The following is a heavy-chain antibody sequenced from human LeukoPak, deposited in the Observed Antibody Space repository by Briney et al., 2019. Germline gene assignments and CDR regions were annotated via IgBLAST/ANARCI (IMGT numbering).Heavy chain of an antibody. D-gene: IGHD6-19*01. CDR2: IYYSGST. V-gene: IGHV4-59*01. Sequence: SETLSLTCTVSGGSISSYYWSWIRQPPGKGLEWIGYIYYSGSTNYNPSLKSRVTISVDTSKNQFSLKLSSVTAADTAVYYCARGMSSSGWTHVDYWGQGTLVTVSS. CDR1: GGSISSYY. CDR3: ARGMSSSGWTHVDY. J-gene: IGHJ4*02.